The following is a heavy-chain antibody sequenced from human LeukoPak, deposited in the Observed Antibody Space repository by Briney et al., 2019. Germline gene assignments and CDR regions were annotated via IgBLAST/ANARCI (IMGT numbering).Heavy chain of an antibody. Sequence: SETLSLTCTVSGGSISSYYWSWIRQPPGKGLEWIGYIYYSGSTNYNPSLKSRVTISVDMSKNQFSLKLTSVTAADTAVYYCARDDSNYYHSSGFDYWGQGTLVTVSS. D-gene: IGHD3-22*01. CDR2: IYYSGST. V-gene: IGHV4-59*01. CDR3: ARDDSNYYHSSGFDY. J-gene: IGHJ4*02. CDR1: GGSISSYY.